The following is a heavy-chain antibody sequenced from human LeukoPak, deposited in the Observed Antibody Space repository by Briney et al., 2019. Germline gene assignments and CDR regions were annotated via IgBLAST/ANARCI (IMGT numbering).Heavy chain of an antibody. V-gene: IGHV3-23*01. Sequence: GGSLRLSCAASGFTFNTYAMTWVRQAPGKGLEWVSAISGSGGSTYYADSVKGRFTISRDNSKNTLYLQMNSLRAEDTAVYYCAKMLVSAYYFDYWGQGTLVTVSS. CDR1: GFTFNTYA. CDR3: AKMLVSAYYFDY. CDR2: ISGSGGST. D-gene: IGHD3-16*01. J-gene: IGHJ4*02.